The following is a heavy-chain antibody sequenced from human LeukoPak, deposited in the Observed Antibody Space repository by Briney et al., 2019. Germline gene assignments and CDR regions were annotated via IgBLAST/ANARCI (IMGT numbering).Heavy chain of an antibody. V-gene: IGHV4-59*01. CDR3: ARDQRTTIFGGSYMDV. Sequence: SSETLSLTCTVSGSSISSYYWSWIRQPPGKGLEWIGYIYYSGSTNYNPSLKSRVTISVDTSKNQFSLKLSSVTAADTAVYYCARDQRTTIFGGSYMDVWGKGTTVTVSS. D-gene: IGHD3-3*01. J-gene: IGHJ6*03. CDR1: GSSISSYY. CDR2: IYYSGST.